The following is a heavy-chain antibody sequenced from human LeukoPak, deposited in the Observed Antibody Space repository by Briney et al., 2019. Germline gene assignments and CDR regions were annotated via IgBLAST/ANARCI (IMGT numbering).Heavy chain of an antibody. CDR2: IYYSGST. D-gene: IGHD3-10*01. J-gene: IGHJ4*02. Sequence: SETLSLTCTVSGGSISSGDYYWSWIRQPPGKGLEWIGYIYYSGSTNYNPSLKSRVTISVDTSKNQFSLKLSSVTAADTAVYYCARQDRGVTAVFDYWGQGTLVTVSS. V-gene: IGHV4-61*08. CDR3: ARQDRGVTAVFDY. CDR1: GGSISSGDYY.